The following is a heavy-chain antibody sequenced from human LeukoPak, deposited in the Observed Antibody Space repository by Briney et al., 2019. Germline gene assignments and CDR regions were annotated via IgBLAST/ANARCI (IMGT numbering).Heavy chain of an antibody. CDR3: ARHVLYNAMGV. V-gene: IGHV4-39*01. J-gene: IGHJ6*02. CDR2: ICYSGST. CDR1: GGSISSTNYY. Sequence: PSETLSLTCTVSGGSISSTNYYWGWIRQPPGKGLEWIGSICYSGSTYYNPSLKSRVTISVDTSKNQFSLNLSSVTAADTAVYYCARHVLYNAMGVWGQGTTVTVSS.